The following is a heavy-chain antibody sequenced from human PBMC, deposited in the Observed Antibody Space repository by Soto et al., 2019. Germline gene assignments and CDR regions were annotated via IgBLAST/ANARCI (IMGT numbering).Heavy chain of an antibody. Sequence: QVQLVESGGGVVQSGRSLRLSCAASGFTFSRYGFHWVRQAPGKGLEWVALIWSDGSNKYYKESVKGRFTICRDDSKNTLYLEMDSLRAEDTAVYYCAREENRGGFDYWGQGTLVTVSS. CDR3: AREENRGGFDY. CDR2: IWSDGSNK. J-gene: IGHJ4*02. CDR1: GFTFSRYG. D-gene: IGHD3-16*01. V-gene: IGHV3-33*01.